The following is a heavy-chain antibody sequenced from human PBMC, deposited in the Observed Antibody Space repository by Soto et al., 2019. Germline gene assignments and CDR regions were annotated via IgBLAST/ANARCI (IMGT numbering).Heavy chain of an antibody. D-gene: IGHD5-18*01. CDR2: LSDSGVSP. V-gene: IGHV3-23*01. CDR1: GFPFSSYA. Sequence: GGSLRLSCAGSGFPFSSYAMSWVRQAPEKGLEWVSALSDSGVSPYYADSVKGRFTISRDNSKNTLYLQMDGLRVEDTALYYCAKMTSDSYGRNYGMDVWGQGTTVTV. CDR3: AKMTSDSYGRNYGMDV. J-gene: IGHJ6*02.